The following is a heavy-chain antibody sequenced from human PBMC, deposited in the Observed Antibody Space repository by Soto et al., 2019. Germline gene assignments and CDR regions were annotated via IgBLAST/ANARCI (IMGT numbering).Heavy chain of an antibody. J-gene: IGHJ3*02. CDR2: INPNSGGT. V-gene: IGHV1-2*02. CDR1: GYTFTGYY. D-gene: IGHD3-9*01. CDR3: ARSHYDILTGYYDAFDI. Sequence: EASVKVSCKASGYTFTGYYMHWVRQAPGQGLEWMGWINPNSGGTNYAQKFQGRVTMTRDTSVSTAYMELSRLRSDDTAVYYCARSHYDILTGYYDAFDIWGQGTMVTVSS.